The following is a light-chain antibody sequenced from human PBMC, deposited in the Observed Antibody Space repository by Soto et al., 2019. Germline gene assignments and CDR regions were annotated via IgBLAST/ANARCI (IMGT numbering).Light chain of an antibody. V-gene: IGLV1-40*01. CDR1: SSNTGAGYD. CDR3: QSYDSSLSGYVV. Sequence: QSVLTQPPSVSGAPGQRVTISCTGSSSNTGAGYDVHWYQQLPGPAPKLLIYGNTNRPSGVPDRFSGSKSGTSASLAITGLQAEDEADYYCQSYDSSLSGYVVFVGGTKLTVL. J-gene: IGLJ2*01. CDR2: GNT.